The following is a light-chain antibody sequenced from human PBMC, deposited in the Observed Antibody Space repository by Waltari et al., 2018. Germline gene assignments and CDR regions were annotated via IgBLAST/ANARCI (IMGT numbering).Light chain of an antibody. CDR1: QSVSSSY. J-gene: IGKJ3*01. V-gene: IGKV3-20*01. Sequence: EIVLTQSPGTLSLSPGERATLSCRASQSVSSSYLVWYQEKPGQAPRPLIYGASSRATGIPDRFSGSGSGTDFTLTISRLEPEDVAVYYCQQYGSSPFTFGPGTKVNIK. CDR2: GAS. CDR3: QQYGSSPFT.